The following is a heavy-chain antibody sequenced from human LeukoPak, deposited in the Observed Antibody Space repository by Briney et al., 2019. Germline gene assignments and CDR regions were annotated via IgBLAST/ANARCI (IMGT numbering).Heavy chain of an antibody. J-gene: IGHJ5*02. CDR2: INSGGSST. CDR3: AKSSSGWYNWFDP. CDR1: GFTFSNHW. D-gene: IGHD6-19*01. V-gene: IGHV3-74*01. Sequence: GGSLRLSCAASGFTFSNHWMHWVRQAPGKGLVWVSRINSGGSSTSYGGPVKGRFTISRDNSKNTLWLQMNSLRAEDTAVYYCAKSSSGWYNWFDPWGQGTLVTVSS.